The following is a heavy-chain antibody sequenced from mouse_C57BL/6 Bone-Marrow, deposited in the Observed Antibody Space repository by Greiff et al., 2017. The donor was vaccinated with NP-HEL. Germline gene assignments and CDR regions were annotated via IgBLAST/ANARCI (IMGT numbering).Heavy chain of an antibody. D-gene: IGHD2-4*01. CDR1: GFTFSSYG. J-gene: IGHJ3*01. CDR2: ISSGGSYT. V-gene: IGHV5-6*01. Sequence: EVQVVESGGDLVKPGGSLKLSCAASGFTFSSYGMSWVRQTPDKRLEWVATISSGGSYTYYPDSVKGRFTISRDNAKNTLYLQMSSLKSEDTAMYYCARQGIYYDYDGAYWGQGTLVTVSA. CDR3: ARQGIYYDYDGAY.